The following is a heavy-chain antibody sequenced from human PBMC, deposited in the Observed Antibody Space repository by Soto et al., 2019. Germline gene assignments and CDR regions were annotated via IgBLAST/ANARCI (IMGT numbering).Heavy chain of an antibody. Sequence: SETLSLTCTVSGGSISSGGYYWSWIRQHPGKGLEWIGYIYYSGSTYYNPSLKSRVTISVDTSKNQFSLKLSSVTAADTAVYYCARGRHTSRSGGFDYWGQGTLVTVSS. CDR3: ARGRHTSRSGGFDY. D-gene: IGHD1-26*01. J-gene: IGHJ4*02. V-gene: IGHV4-31*03. CDR2: IYYSGST. CDR1: GGSISSGGYY.